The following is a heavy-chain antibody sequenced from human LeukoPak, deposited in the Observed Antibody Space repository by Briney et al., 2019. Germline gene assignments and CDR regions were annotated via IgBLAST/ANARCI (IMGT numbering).Heavy chain of an antibody. Sequence: SGTLSLTCAVSGDSISSTNWWNWVRQPPGKGLEWIGEIDHRGNTNYNPSLKSRVSISADKSKNQFSLKLSSVTAAGTAVYYCARGYGPGYWGQGTLVTVSA. V-gene: IGHV4-4*02. J-gene: IGHJ4*02. CDR3: ARGYGPGY. CDR2: IDHRGNT. D-gene: IGHD4-17*01. CDR1: GDSISSTNW.